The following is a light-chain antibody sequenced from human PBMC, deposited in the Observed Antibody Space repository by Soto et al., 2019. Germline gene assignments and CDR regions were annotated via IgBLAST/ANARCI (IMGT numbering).Light chain of an antibody. V-gene: IGKV3-20*01. CDR2: GAS. Sequence: EVVLPQSPGTLSLSPGERATLSCRASQSVSNYYLAWYQQTPGQAPRLLIYGASNRATGIPDRFSGSGSGTDFTLTISRLEPEDFAVYYCQQYGSSGTFGQGTKVDIK. CDR3: QQYGSSGT. CDR1: QSVSNYY. J-gene: IGKJ1*01.